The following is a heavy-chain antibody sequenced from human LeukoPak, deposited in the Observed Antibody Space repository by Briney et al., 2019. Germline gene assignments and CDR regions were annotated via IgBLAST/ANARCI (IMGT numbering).Heavy chain of an antibody. D-gene: IGHD2-2*01. Sequence: PSETLSLTCTVSGGSISSGGYYWSWIRQHPGKGLEWIGYIYYSGSTYYNPSLKSRVTISVATSKNQFSLKLSSVTAADTAVYYCARDGRSYCSITSCSPSWFDPWGQGTLVTVSS. CDR2: IYYSGST. CDR1: GGSISSGGYY. J-gene: IGHJ5*02. CDR3: ARDGRSYCSITSCSPSWFDP. V-gene: IGHV4-31*03.